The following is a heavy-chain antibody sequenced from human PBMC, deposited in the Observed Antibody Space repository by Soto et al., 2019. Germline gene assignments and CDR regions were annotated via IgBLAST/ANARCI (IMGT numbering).Heavy chain of an antibody. V-gene: IGHV4-4*02. CDR3: ARLNRDYYYYGMDV. CDR1: GNPIRSSKW. CDR2: IDQNGIT. J-gene: IGHJ6*02. Sequence: PSETLSLTCAVTGNPIRSSKWWTWVLQTPGKGLEWIGKIDQNGITNYNPSLESRVTILKDNSKNQLSLKLTSVTAVDSAVYYCARLNRDYYYYGMDVWGQGATVTVSS.